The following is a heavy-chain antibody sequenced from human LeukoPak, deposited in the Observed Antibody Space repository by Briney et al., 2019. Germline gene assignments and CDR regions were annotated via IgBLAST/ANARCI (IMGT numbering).Heavy chain of an antibody. Sequence: GGSLRLSCAASGLTFSRYSMNWVRQTPGKGLEWVSYINSGSTTIYYADSVKGRFTISRDNTKNSLYLQMNSLRDEDTAVYYCARDRHSTGWYYFDYWGQGTLVTVSS. CDR2: INSGSTTI. D-gene: IGHD6-19*01. CDR1: GLTFSRYS. CDR3: ARDRHSTGWYYFDY. V-gene: IGHV3-48*02. J-gene: IGHJ4*02.